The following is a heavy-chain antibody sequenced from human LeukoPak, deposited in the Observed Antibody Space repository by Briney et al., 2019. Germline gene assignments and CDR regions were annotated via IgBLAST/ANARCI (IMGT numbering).Heavy chain of an antibody. D-gene: IGHD6-13*01. CDR2: INTNTGNP. CDR1: GYTFTSYA. J-gene: IGHJ3*02. Sequence: GASVKVSCKASGYTFTSYAMNWVRQAPGQGLEWMGWINTNTGNPTYAQGFTGRFVFSLDTSVSTAYLQVSSLKAEDTAVYYCARGPLKSRWYDDAFDIWGQGTMVTVSS. CDR3: ARGPLKSRWYDDAFDI. V-gene: IGHV7-4-1*02.